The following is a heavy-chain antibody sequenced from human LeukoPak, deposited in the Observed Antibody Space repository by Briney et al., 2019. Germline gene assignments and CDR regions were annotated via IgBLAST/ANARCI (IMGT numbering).Heavy chain of an antibody. CDR1: GFTFSRYW. CDR3: ARDAPRGVWPAATGFDY. CDR2: IKQDGSEK. D-gene: IGHD2-2*01. V-gene: IGHV3-7*01. Sequence: PGGSLRLSCAASGFTFSRYWMSWVRQAPGKGLEWVANIKQDGSEKYYVDSVKGRFTISRDNAKNSLYLQMNSLRAEDTAVYYCARDAPRGVWPAATGFDYWGQGTLVTVSS. J-gene: IGHJ4*02.